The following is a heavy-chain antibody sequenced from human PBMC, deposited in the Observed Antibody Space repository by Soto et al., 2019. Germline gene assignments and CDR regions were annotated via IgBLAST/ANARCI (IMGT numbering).Heavy chain of an antibody. V-gene: IGHV1-3*01. Sequence: ASVKVSCKASGYTFTSYAMHWVRQAPGQRLEWMGWINAGNGNTKYSQKFQGRVTITRDTSESTAYMELSSLRSEDTAVYYCARGLNGYLYYFDYWGQGTLVTVSS. CDR1: GYTFTSYA. D-gene: IGHD5-18*01. J-gene: IGHJ4*02. CDR3: ARGLNGYLYYFDY. CDR2: INAGNGNT.